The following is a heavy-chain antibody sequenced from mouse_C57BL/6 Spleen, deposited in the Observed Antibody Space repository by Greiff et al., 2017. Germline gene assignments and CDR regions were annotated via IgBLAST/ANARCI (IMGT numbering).Heavy chain of an antibody. Sequence: EVKLMESGGGLVPPGGSMKLSCAASGFTFSDAWMDWVRQSPEKGLAWVAEIRNKANNHATYYAESVKGRLTISRDDSKISVYLQMHSLRAEDTGIYYCTRRTGPFAYWGQGTLGTVSA. CDR3: TRRTGPFAY. D-gene: IGHD4-1*01. V-gene: IGHV6-6*01. CDR1: GFTFSDAW. J-gene: IGHJ3*01. CDR2: IRNKANNHAT.